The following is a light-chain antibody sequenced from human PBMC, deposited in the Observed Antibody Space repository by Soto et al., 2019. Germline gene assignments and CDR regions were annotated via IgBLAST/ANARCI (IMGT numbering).Light chain of an antibody. CDR1: SSNIGSSY. CDR3: AAWDESLSGWV. Sequence: QSVLTQPPSASGTPGQRVTISCSGSSSNIGSSYVHWYQQLPGTAPKHLIYSNGLRPSGVPGRFSGSKSGTSASLAISGLRSEDEADYYCAAWDESLSGWVFGGGTQLTVL. J-gene: IGLJ3*02. CDR2: SNG. V-gene: IGLV1-47*02.